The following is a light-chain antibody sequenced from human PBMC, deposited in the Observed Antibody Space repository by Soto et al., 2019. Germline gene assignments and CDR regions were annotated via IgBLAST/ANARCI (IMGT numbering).Light chain of an antibody. J-gene: IGKJ1*01. CDR3: QQYGSSPLT. V-gene: IGKV3-20*01. CDR2: GAS. CDR1: QSVSSY. Sequence: EVELTQSPATLSLSPGERATLSCRASQSVSSYLAWYQQKPGQAPRLLIYGASSRATGIPDRFSGSGSGTDFALTISRLGPEDFAVYYCQQYGSSPLTFGQGTKVDIK.